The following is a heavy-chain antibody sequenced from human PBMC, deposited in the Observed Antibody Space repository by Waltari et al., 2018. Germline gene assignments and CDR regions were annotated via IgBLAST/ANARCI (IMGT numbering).Heavy chain of an antibody. D-gene: IGHD6-19*01. CDR1: VYSFTSYW. J-gene: IGHJ3*02. CDR3: ASDGYSSGGFDAFDI. Sequence: EVQLVQSGAEVKKPGESLKISCKGSVYSFTSYWIGWVRQLPGKGLEWMGIIYPGDSDTRYSPSFQGQVTISADKSISTAYLQWSSLKASDTAMYYCASDGYSSGGFDAFDIWGQGTMVTVSS. CDR2: IYPGDSDT. V-gene: IGHV5-51*01.